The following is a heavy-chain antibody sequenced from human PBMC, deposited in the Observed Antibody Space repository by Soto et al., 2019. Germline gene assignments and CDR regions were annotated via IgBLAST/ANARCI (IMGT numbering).Heavy chain of an antibody. D-gene: IGHD6-13*01. CDR1: GFTFDDYA. Sequence: EVQLVESGGGLVQPGRSLRLSCAASGFTFDDYAMHWVRQAPGKGLEWVSGISWNSGSIGYADSVKGRFTISRDNAKNSLYLQMNSLRAEDTALYYCVRAPAAAGFDYWGQGTLVTVSS. V-gene: IGHV3-9*01. CDR2: ISWNSGSI. CDR3: VRAPAAAGFDY. J-gene: IGHJ4*02.